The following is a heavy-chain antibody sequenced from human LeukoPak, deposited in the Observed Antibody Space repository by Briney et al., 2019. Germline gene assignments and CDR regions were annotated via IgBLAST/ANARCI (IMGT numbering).Heavy chain of an antibody. V-gene: IGHV4-59*08. D-gene: IGHD1-26*01. J-gene: IGHJ6*02. CDR2: TSYSGST. CDR1: GGSINNSY. CDR3: ARTVSGDYYGMDV. Sequence: PSETLSLTCTVSGGSINNSYWSWVRQPPGKGLEWIGYTSYSGSTNYNPSLKSRVTMSVDTSTDQFSLRLISVTAADTAVYYRARTVSGDYYGMDVWGQGTTVTVSS.